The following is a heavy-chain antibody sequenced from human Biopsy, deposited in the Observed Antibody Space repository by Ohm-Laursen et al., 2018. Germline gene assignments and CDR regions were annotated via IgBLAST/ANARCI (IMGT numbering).Heavy chain of an antibody. CDR2: INPSGGST. J-gene: IGHJ4*02. CDR1: GYTFITYY. D-gene: IGHD3-10*01. Sequence: GASVKVSCKAFGYTFITYYVNWVRQAPGQGLEWMGKINPSGGSTSYAQKFQGRVTMTRDTSPTTVYMELSSLRSEDTAVYYCARDRIGGRGDPPDHWGQGTLVTVSS. V-gene: IGHV1-46*01. CDR3: ARDRIGGRGDPPDH.